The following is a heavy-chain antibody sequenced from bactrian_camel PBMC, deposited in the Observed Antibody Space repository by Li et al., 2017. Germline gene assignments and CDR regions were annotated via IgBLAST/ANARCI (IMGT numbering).Heavy chain of an antibody. CDR1: LNPDSRYC. V-gene: IGHV3S9*01. D-gene: IGHD5*01. J-gene: IGHJ7*01. CDR2: ADADRRT. Sequence: HVQLVESGGGSVQAGGSLRLSCATSLNPDSRYCLGWIRQVPGKGREAVAAADADRRTIYADFVEGRFTIDQDNARDILYLRMHDLKPEDTAMYYCAAVSTTVVAKAVCREVWDYYPMDYWGQGTQVTVS.